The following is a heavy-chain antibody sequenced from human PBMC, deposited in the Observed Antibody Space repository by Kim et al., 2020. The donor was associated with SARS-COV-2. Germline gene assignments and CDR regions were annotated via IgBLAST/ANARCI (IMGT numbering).Heavy chain of an antibody. D-gene: IGHD5-12*01. CDR3: MSSGPDPDAFDI. V-gene: IGHV1-46*01. J-gene: IGHJ3*02. CDR2: INPSGGST. CDR1: GYTFTSYY. Sequence: ASVKVSCKASGYTFTSYYMHWVRQAPGQGLEWMGIINPSGGSTSYAQKFQGRVTMTRDTSTSTVYMELSSLRSEDTAVYYCMSSGPDPDAFDIWAKGQWSPSLQ.